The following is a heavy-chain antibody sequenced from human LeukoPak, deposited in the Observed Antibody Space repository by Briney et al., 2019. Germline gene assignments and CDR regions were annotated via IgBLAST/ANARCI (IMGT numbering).Heavy chain of an antibody. V-gene: IGHV3-7*01. CDR2: IKPDGSEK. D-gene: IGHD3-9*01. J-gene: IGHJ5*02. CDR3: ARVTVRYFDWLPRSHNWFDP. CDR1: GFTFSSYE. Sequence: GGSLRLSCAASGFTFSSYETNWVRQAPGKGLEWVANIKPDGSEKYYVDSVKGRFTISRDNAKKSLYLQMNSLRAEDTAVYYCARVTVRYFDWLPRSHNWFDPWGQGTLVTVSS.